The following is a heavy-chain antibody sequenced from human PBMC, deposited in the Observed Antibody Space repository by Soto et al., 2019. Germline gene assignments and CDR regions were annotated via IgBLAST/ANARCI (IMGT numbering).Heavy chain of an antibody. V-gene: IGHV1-69*02. Sequence: QVQMVQSGAEVKKPGSSVKVSCKASGDTFSFYTINWVRQAPGLGLEWMGRVNPILSMSNYAQKFQVRVTMTADKSTSTAYMELRSLRPEDTAFYYCATSYGSGYRAFDYWGQGALVTVSS. D-gene: IGHD3-10*01. CDR2: VNPILSMS. CDR1: GDTFSFYT. CDR3: ATSYGSGYRAFDY. J-gene: IGHJ4*02.